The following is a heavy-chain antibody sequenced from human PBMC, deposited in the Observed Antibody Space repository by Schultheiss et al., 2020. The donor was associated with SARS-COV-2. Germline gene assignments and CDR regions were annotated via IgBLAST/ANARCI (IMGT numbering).Heavy chain of an antibody. Sequence: SETLSLTCTVSGGSISSYYWSWIRQPPGKGLEWIGRIYTSGSTNYNPSLKSRVTISVDTSKNQFSLKLSSVTAEDTAVYYCAREMGSTSFEWDLDYWGQGTLVTVSS. J-gene: IGHJ4*02. D-gene: IGHD2-2*01. CDR2: IYTSGST. CDR1: GGSISSYY. CDR3: AREMGSTSFEWDLDY. V-gene: IGHV4-4*07.